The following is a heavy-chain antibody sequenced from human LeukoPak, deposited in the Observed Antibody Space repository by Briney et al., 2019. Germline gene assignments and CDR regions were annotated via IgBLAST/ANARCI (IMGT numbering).Heavy chain of an antibody. Sequence: SVKVSCKASGGTFSSYAISWVRQAPGQGLEWMGRIIPIFGTANYAQKFQGRVTITTDESTSTAYMELSSLRSEDTAVYYCARVGDYYDSSGYYDWFDSWGQGTLVTVSS. CDR3: ARVGDYYDSSGYYDWFDS. CDR1: GGTFSSYA. D-gene: IGHD3-22*01. CDR2: IIPIFGTA. V-gene: IGHV1-69*05. J-gene: IGHJ5*01.